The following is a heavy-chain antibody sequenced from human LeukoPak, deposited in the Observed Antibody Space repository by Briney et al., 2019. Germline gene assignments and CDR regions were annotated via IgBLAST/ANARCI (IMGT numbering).Heavy chain of an antibody. CDR1: GFTFSSYA. Sequence: GRSLRLSCAASGFTFSSYAMHWVRQAPGKGLEWVAVIWYGGSNKYYADSVKGRFTISRDNSKNTLYLQMNSLRAEDTAVYYCAREGPDSSGFDYWGQGTLVTVSS. V-gene: IGHV3-30*04. J-gene: IGHJ4*02. CDR2: IWYGGSNK. D-gene: IGHD3-22*01. CDR3: AREGPDSSGFDY.